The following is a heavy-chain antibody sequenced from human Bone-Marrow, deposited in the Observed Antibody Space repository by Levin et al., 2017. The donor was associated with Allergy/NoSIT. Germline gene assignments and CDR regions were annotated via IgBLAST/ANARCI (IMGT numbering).Heavy chain of an antibody. Sequence: PGGSLRLSCAASGFTFSSYAMSWVRQAPGKGLEWVSAISGSGGSTYYADSVKGRFTISRDNSKNTLYLQMNSLRAEDTAVYYCAKDRGLVAASYWYFDLWGRGTLVTVSS. CDR3: AKDRGLVAASYWYFDL. D-gene: IGHD5-12*01. CDR1: GFTFSSYA. J-gene: IGHJ2*01. CDR2: ISGSGGST. V-gene: IGHV3-23*01.